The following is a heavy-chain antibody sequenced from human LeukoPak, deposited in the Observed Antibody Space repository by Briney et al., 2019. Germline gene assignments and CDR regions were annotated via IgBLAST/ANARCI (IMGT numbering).Heavy chain of an antibody. CDR2: ISGSGGST. CDR1: GFTFSSYS. Sequence: GGSLRLSCAASGFTFSSYSMNWVRQAPGKGLEWVSAISGSGGSTYYADSVKGRFTISRDNSKNSLYLQMYSLRAEDTAVYYCAKDSGSYGYGPTDYWGQGTLVTVSS. CDR3: AKDSGSYGYGPTDY. D-gene: IGHD5-18*01. V-gene: IGHV3-23*01. J-gene: IGHJ4*02.